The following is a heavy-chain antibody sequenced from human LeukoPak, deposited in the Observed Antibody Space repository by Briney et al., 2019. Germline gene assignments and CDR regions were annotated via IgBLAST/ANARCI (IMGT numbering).Heavy chain of an antibody. CDR2: IYYSGST. D-gene: IGHD3-16*02. J-gene: IGHJ4*02. Sequence: PSEALSLTCTVSGGSISSYYWSWIRQPPGKGLEWIGYIYYSGSTNYNPSLKSRVTISVDTSKNQFSLKLSSVTAADTAVYYCARYVWGSYPTFEDYWGQGTLVTVSS. CDR1: GGSISSYY. V-gene: IGHV4-59*01. CDR3: ARYVWGSYPTFEDY.